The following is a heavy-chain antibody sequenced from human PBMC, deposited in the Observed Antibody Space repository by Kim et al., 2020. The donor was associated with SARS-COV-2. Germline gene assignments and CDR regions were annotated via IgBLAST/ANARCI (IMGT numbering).Heavy chain of an antibody. CDR2: IWYDGSNK. Sequence: GGSLRLSCAASGFTFSSYGMHWVRQAPGKGLEWVAVIWYDGSNKYYADSVKGRFTISRDNSKNTLYLQMNSLRAEDTAVYYCAREIQNIAARSIDYWGQGTLVTVSS. J-gene: IGHJ4*02. CDR1: GFTFSSYG. D-gene: IGHD6-6*01. CDR3: AREIQNIAARSIDY. V-gene: IGHV3-33*01.